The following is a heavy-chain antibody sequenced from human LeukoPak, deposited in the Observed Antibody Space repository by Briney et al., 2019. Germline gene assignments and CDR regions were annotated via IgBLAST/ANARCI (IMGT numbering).Heavy chain of an antibody. Sequence: GGSLRLSCAASGFTFTNYAMNWARQAPGKGLEWVSGISGDDGTTFYADSVKGRFTISRDNSKNTLYLQMNSLRAEDTAVYYCARGGITMIVVGTINWGQGTLVTVSS. D-gene: IGHD3-22*01. J-gene: IGHJ4*02. CDR3: ARGGITMIVVGTIN. CDR2: ISGDDGTT. V-gene: IGHV3-23*01. CDR1: GFTFTNYA.